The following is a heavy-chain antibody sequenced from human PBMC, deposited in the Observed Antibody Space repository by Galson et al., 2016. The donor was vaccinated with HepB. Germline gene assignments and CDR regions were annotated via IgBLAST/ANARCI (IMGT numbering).Heavy chain of an antibody. D-gene: IGHD3-10*01. CDR2: TFYRSKWYY. V-gene: IGHV6-1*01. CDR3: ARGGLVRGAHGGSFDS. Sequence: CAISGDSVSSTSAGWSWVRQSPSRGLEWLGSTFYRSKWYYDYAISVRSRITINPDTSKNQFSLQLISVTPEDTAVYYCARGGLVRGAHGGSFDSWGQGTLVTVSS. CDR1: GDSVSSTSAG. J-gene: IGHJ4*01.